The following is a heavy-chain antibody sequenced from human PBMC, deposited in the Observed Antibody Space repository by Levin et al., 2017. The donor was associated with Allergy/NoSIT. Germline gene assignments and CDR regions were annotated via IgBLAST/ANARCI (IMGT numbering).Heavy chain of an antibody. CDR3: AKDRISGYDAETFDD. V-gene: IGHV3-23*01. CDR1: GFTFSNYA. Sequence: LTGGSLRLSCAASGFTFSNYAMSWVRQAPGKGLEWVSGISGSGGKSEHADSVKGRFSISRDNSKNMVFLQMNSLRAEDTAIYYCAKDRISGYDAETFDDWGQGTLVTVSS. D-gene: IGHD5-12*01. CDR2: ISGSGGKS. J-gene: IGHJ4*02.